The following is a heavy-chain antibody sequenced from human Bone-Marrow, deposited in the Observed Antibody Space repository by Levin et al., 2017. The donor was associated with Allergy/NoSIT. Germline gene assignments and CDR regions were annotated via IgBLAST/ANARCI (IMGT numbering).Heavy chain of an antibody. V-gene: IGHV3-30*18. Sequence: GESLKISCAASGFTFSSYGMHWVRQAPGKGLEWVAVISYDGSNKYYADSVKGRFTISRDNSKNTLYLQMNSLRAEDTAVYYCAKDFQLRFLEWLLAGPYGMDVWGQGTTVTVSS. D-gene: IGHD3-3*01. CDR1: GFTFSSYG. J-gene: IGHJ6*02. CDR3: AKDFQLRFLEWLLAGPYGMDV. CDR2: ISYDGSNK.